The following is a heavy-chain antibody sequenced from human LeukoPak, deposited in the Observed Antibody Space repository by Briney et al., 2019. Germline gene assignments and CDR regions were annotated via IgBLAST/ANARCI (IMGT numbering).Heavy chain of an antibody. CDR2: ISSSGNTI. Sequence: GGSLRLSCAASGFTFSSYEMNWVRQAPGKGPEWLSYISSSGNTIYYADSVKGRFTISRDNAKNSLYLQMHSLRAEDTAVYYCARDLRDPRLYFDDWGQGTLVTVSS. D-gene: IGHD5-12*01. J-gene: IGHJ4*02. V-gene: IGHV3-48*03. CDR1: GFTFSSYE. CDR3: ARDLRDPRLYFDD.